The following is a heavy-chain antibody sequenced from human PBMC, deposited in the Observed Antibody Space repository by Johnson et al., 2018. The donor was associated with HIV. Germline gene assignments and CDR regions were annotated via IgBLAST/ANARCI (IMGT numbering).Heavy chain of an antibody. J-gene: IGHJ3*01. D-gene: IGHD1-7*01. CDR3: ARAPYNWNLGLFDAFDV. Sequence: QMLLVESGGGLVKPGGSLKLSCAVSGFTFSDHYMSWIRQTPGKGLQWVSYISGSGSIIYSPDSVQGRFTISRDNVKNSLYLQMDSLRPEDTAVYYCARAPYNWNLGLFDAFDVWGQGTKVTVSA. CDR1: GFTFSDHY. V-gene: IGHV3-11*04. CDR2: ISGSGSII.